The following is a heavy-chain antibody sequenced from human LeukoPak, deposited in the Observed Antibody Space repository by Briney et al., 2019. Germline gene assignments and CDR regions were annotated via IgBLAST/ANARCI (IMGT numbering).Heavy chain of an antibody. Sequence: GGSLRLSCAASGFTFSSYSMNWVRQAPGKGLEWVSSISSSSSYIYYADSVKGRFTISRDNAKNSLYLQMNSLRAEDTAVYYCARGREPYSSSWSRREWCAFDIWGQGTMVTVSS. D-gene: IGHD6-13*01. CDR2: ISSSSSYI. V-gene: IGHV3-21*01. CDR3: ARGREPYSSSWSRREWCAFDI. CDR1: GFTFSSYS. J-gene: IGHJ3*02.